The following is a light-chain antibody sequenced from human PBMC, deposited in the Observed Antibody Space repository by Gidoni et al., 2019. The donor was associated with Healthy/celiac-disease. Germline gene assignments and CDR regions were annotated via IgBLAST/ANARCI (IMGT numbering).Light chain of an antibody. CDR3: QQRYSTPRT. Sequence: DIQLNQSPSSLSASVGDRVTITCRASQSISSYLNWYQQKPGKAPKLLIYAASSLQSGVPSRFSGSGSGTAFTLTISSLQPEDFATYYCQQRYSTPRTFGPGTKVDIK. CDR1: QSISSY. V-gene: IGKV1-39*01. J-gene: IGKJ3*01. CDR2: AAS.